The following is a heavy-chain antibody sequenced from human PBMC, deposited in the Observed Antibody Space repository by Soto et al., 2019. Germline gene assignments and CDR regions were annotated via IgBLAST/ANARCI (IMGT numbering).Heavy chain of an antibody. D-gene: IGHD4-17*01. V-gene: IGHV3-66*01. J-gene: IGHJ6*03. CDR1: GFTVSSNY. Sequence: GGSLRLSCAASGFTVSSNYMSWVRQAPGKGLEWVSVIYSGGSTYYADSVKGRFTISRDNSKNTLYLQMNSLRAEDTAVYYCARALGVEGKPKYGDYYYYMDVWGKGTTVTVSS. CDR3: ARALGVEGKPKYGDYYYYMDV. CDR2: IYSGGST.